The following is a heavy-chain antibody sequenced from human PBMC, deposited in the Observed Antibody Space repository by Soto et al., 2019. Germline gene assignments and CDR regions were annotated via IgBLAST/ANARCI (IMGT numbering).Heavy chain of an antibody. Sequence: QVQLVESGGGVVQPGRSLRLSCAASGFTFSSYGMHWVRQAPGKGLEWVAVISYDGSNKYYADSVKGRFTISRDNSKNTLYLQMNSMRAEYTAVYYCAKEKDCSGSSNAAPIWFVPWGQGTLVTVSS. CDR2: ISYDGSNK. CDR1: GFTFSSYG. V-gene: IGHV3-30*18. D-gene: IGHD3-10*02. CDR3: AKEKDCSGSSNAAPIWFVP. J-gene: IGHJ5*02.